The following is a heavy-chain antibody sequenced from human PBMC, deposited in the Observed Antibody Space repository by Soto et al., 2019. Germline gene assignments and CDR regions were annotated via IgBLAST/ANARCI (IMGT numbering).Heavy chain of an antibody. V-gene: IGHV3-66*01. J-gene: IGHJ4*02. CDR1: GFTVSSNY. D-gene: IGHD4-17*01. CDR3: ARDGPHDYGDYAALSFDY. Sequence: GGSLRLSCAASGFTVSSNYMSWVRQAPGKGLEWVSVIYSGGSTYYADSVKGRFTISRDNSKNTLYLQMNSLRAEDTAVYYCARDGPHDYGDYAALSFDYWGQGTLVTVSS. CDR2: IYSGGST.